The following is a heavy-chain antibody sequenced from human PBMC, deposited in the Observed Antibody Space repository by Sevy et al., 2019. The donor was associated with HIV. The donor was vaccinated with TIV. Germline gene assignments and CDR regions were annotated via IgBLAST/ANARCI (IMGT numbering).Heavy chain of an antibody. CDR2: ISDRSDTI. V-gene: IGHV3-48*01. Sequence: GGSLRLSCAASGFIFSNYYMTWVRQAPGKGLEWVSYISDRSDTISYADSVKGRFTISRDNAKNALYLQMSGRRGEDTAVYYCARVRDRYCSGGSCYYGYFFDYWGQGTLVTVSS. J-gene: IGHJ4*02. CDR1: GFIFSNYY. D-gene: IGHD2-15*01. CDR3: ARVRDRYCSGGSCYYGYFFDY.